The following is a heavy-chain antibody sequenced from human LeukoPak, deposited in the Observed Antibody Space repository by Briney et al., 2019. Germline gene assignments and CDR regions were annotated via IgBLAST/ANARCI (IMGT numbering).Heavy chain of an antibody. V-gene: IGHV3-30*18. CDR2: ISYDGSNK. J-gene: IGHJ4*02. Sequence: GGSLRLSCAASGFTFSSYGMHWVRQAPGKGLEWVAVISYDGSNKYYADSVKGRFTISRDNSKNTLFLQMNSLRAEDTAVYYCAKGVTASCYAALNYWGQGTLVTVSS. D-gene: IGHD2-2*01. CDR3: AKGVTASCYAALNY. CDR1: GFTFSSYG.